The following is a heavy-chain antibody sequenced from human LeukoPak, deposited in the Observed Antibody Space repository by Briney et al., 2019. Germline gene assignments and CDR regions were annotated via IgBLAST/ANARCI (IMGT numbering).Heavy chain of an antibody. Sequence: SQTLSLTCTVSGNSISSGDNYWSWIRQPAGKGLEWIGRIYTSGSTNYNPSLKSRVTMSVDTSKNQFSLKVSSVTAADTAVYYCARVFDSGSQAYFYYMDVWGKGTTVTIFS. CDR1: GNSISSGDNY. CDR3: ARVFDSGSQAYFYYMDV. V-gene: IGHV4-61*02. J-gene: IGHJ6*03. D-gene: IGHD3-10*01. CDR2: IYTSGST.